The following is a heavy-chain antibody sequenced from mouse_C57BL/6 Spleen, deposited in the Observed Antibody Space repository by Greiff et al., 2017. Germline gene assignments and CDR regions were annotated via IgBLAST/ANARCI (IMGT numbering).Heavy chain of an antibody. Sequence: QVQLQQPGAELVKPGASVKMSCKASGYTFTSYWITWVKQRPGQGLEWIGDIYPGSGSTNYNEKFKSKATLTVDTSSSTAYMQLSSLTSEDSAVYDCARGYDGYPYAMDYWGQGTSVTVSS. CDR1: GYTFTSYW. V-gene: IGHV1-55*01. CDR3: ARGYDGYPYAMDY. D-gene: IGHD2-3*01. J-gene: IGHJ4*01. CDR2: IYPGSGST.